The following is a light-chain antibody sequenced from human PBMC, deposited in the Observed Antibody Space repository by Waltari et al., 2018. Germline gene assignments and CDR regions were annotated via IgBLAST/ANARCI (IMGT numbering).Light chain of an antibody. CDR1: SRDV. CDR3: SSYASTGP. CDR2: EVS. V-gene: IGLV2-14*01. Sequence: QSALTQPASVSGSPGQSITISCTGTSRDVSWYQHHPGKAPKLMIYEVSNRPSGISNRFSGSKSGSTASLTISGLQPEDEADYYCSSYASTGPFGTGTKVTVL. J-gene: IGLJ1*01.